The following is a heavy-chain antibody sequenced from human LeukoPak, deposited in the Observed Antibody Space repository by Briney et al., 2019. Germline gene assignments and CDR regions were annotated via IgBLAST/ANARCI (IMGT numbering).Heavy chain of an antibody. CDR2: ISYDGSNT. CDR1: GFTFSSYA. D-gene: IGHD3-3*01. Sequence: PGRSLRLSCAAPGFTFSSYAMHWVRQAPGKGLEWVAVISYDGSNTYYADSVKGRFTISRDNSKNTLYLQMNSLRAEDTAVYYCARVTITIFGAIDYWGQGTLVTVSS. V-gene: IGHV3-30-3*01. J-gene: IGHJ4*02. CDR3: ARVTITIFGAIDY.